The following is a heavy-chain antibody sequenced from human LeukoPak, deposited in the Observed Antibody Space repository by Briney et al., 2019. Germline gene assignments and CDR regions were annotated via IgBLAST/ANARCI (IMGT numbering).Heavy chain of an antibody. CDR2: ISYDGSNK. D-gene: IGHD2-2*01. V-gene: IGHV3-30-3*01. J-gene: IGHJ4*02. CDR3: AREKPAALATFDY. Sequence: GGSLRLSCAASGFTFSSYAMHWVRQAPGKGLEWVAVISYDGSNKYYADSVKGRFTISRDNSKNTLYLQMNSLRAEDTAVYYCAREKPAALATFDYWGQGTLVTVSS. CDR1: GFTFSSYA.